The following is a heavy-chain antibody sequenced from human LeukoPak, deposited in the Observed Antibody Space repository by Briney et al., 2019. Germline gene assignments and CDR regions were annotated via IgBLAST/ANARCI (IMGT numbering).Heavy chain of an antibody. CDR1: GYTFTNYW. Sequence: GESLKISCEGSGYTFTNYWIGWVRQMPGKGLEWMGIIYPGDSDTRYSPSFQGQVTISADKSISTAYLQWNSLKASDTAMYYRARGKGYGSGSYDYWGQGTLVTVSS. D-gene: IGHD3-10*01. CDR3: ARGKGYGSGSYDY. CDR2: IYPGDSDT. V-gene: IGHV5-51*01. J-gene: IGHJ4*02.